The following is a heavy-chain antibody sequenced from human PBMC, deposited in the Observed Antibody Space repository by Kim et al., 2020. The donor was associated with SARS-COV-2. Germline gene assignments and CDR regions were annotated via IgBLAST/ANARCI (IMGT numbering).Heavy chain of an antibody. CDR2: IYYSGST. CDR1: GGSISSSSYY. CDR3: ARPYSSSWPTWFDP. Sequence: SETLSLTCTVSGGSISSSSYYWGWIRQPPGKGLEWIGSIYYSGSTYYNPSLKSRVTISVDTSKNQFSLKLSSVTAADTAVYYCARPYSSSWPTWFDPCGQGTLVSVSS. J-gene: IGHJ5*02. D-gene: IGHD6-13*01. V-gene: IGHV4-39*01.